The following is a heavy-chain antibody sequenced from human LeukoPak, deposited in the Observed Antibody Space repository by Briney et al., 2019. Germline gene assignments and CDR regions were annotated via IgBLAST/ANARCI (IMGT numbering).Heavy chain of an antibody. CDR2: IKENGTEK. Sequence: GGSLRLSCAASGFTFSSYWMSWIRQAPGKGLEWVANIKENGTEKYYVDSVKGRFTISRDNAKISLYLQMNSLRAEDTAVYYCARLLAYGSGAEAFDYWGQGALVTVSS. CDR1: GFTFSSYW. CDR3: ARLLAYGSGAEAFDY. D-gene: IGHD3-10*01. J-gene: IGHJ4*02. V-gene: IGHV3-7*01.